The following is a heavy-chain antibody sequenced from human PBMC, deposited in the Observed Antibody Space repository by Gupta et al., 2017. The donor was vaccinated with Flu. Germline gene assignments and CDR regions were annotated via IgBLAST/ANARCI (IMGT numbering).Heavy chain of an antibody. V-gene: IGHV3-48*01. CDR3: ATYYDSSGYQT. Sequence: EVQLVESGGGLVQPGGSLRRPCASAGFTFSSYSMNWVRRVPGKGLDGVSYMRSSSRTIYYADSVKGRFTISRDNAKNSVYLQMNSLRVEDTAVYYCATYYDSSGYQTWGQGTLVTVSS. D-gene: IGHD3-22*01. J-gene: IGHJ5*02. CDR1: GFTFSSYS. CDR2: MRSSSRTI.